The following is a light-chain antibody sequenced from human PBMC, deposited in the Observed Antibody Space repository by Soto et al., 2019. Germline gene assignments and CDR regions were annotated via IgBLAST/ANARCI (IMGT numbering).Light chain of an antibody. CDR2: KAS. J-gene: IGKJ4*01. Sequence: DIQMTPSPSTLSASVGDRVTITCRASQSIGSWLAWHQQEPGKAPKLLIYKASSLESGVPSRFSGSGSGTEFTLSISSLQPDHSATYYCQQYDSYPLTVGGGTKVDIK. V-gene: IGKV1-5*03. CDR1: QSIGSW. CDR3: QQYDSYPLT.